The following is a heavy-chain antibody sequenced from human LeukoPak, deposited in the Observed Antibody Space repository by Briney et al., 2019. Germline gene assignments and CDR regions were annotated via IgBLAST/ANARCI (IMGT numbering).Heavy chain of an antibody. Sequence: GGSPRLSCAASGFTFSSYSMNWVRQAPGKGLEWVSSISSSSSYIYYADSVKGRFTISRDNAKNSLYLQMNSLRADDTAVYYCAKAQVVMVSPGVTLDYWGQGTLVTVSS. V-gene: IGHV3-21*04. CDR1: GFTFSSYS. CDR3: AKAQVVMVSPGVTLDY. J-gene: IGHJ4*02. D-gene: IGHD2-21*01. CDR2: ISSSSSYI.